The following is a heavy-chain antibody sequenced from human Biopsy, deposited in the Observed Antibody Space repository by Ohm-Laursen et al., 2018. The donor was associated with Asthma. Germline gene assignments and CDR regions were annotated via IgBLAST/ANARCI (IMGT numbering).Heavy chain of an antibody. V-gene: IGHV3-30*03. Sequence: GQTLSLTCAASGFNFHNYGMNWVRRAPGKGLEWVAQILFDGRKINYPDSVKGRFTISRDNAKNSLYLQMNSLRAEDTAVYYCARDGPELPTELDYWGPGTLVTVSS. CDR2: ILFDGRKI. J-gene: IGHJ4*02. CDR3: ARDGPELPTELDY. CDR1: GFNFHNYG. D-gene: IGHD1-14*01.